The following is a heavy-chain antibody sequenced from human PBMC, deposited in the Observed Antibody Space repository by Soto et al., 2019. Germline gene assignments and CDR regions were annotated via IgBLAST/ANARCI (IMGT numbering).Heavy chain of an antibody. V-gene: IGHV3-30-3*01. CDR1: GFTFSSYA. J-gene: IGHJ4*02. Sequence: GGSLRLSCAASGFTFSSYAMHWVRQAPGKGLEWVAVISYDGSNKYYADSVKGRFTISRDNSKNTLYLQVNSLRAEDTAVYYCARDEAGFYYGSGSYYNEFDYWGQGTLVTVSS. CDR2: ISYDGSNK. D-gene: IGHD3-10*01. CDR3: ARDEAGFYYGSGSYYNEFDY.